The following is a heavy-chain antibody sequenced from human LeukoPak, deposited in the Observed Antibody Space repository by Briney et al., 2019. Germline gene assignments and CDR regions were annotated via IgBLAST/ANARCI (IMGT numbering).Heavy chain of an antibody. J-gene: IGHJ4*02. CDR2: ISYDGSNK. CDR3: ARDTGEPYGDCFDN. V-gene: IGHV3-30-3*01. CDR1: GFTFSSYA. D-gene: IGHD4-17*01. Sequence: GGSLRLSCAASGFTFSSYAMHWVRQAPGKGLEWVAVISYDGSNKYYADSVKGRFTISRDNSKNTLYLQMNSLRAEDTTVYYCARDTGEPYGDCFDNWGQGTLVTVSS.